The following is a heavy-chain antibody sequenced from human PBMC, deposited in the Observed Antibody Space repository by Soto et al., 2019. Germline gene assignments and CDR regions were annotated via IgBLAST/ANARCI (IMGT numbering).Heavy chain of an antibody. D-gene: IGHD6-13*01. CDR3: ARDRSGSWEEYYYSYMAV. J-gene: IGHJ6*03. V-gene: IGHV3-33*01. Sequence: QVQLVESGGGVVQPGRSLRLSCAASGFTFSSYGMHWVRQAPGKGLEWVAVIWYDGSNKYYADSVKGRFTISRDNSKNTLSLQKNSRRAEDRAVYYCARDRSGSWEEYYYSYMAVGGKGTPVTVSS. CDR2: IWYDGSNK. CDR1: GFTFSSYG.